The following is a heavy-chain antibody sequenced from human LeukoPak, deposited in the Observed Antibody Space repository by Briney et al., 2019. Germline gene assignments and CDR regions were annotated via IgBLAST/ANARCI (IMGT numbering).Heavy chain of an antibody. J-gene: IGHJ2*01. V-gene: IGHV4-30-4*02. Sequence: SETLSLTCTVSGGSISSGDYYWSWIRQPPGKGLEWIGYIYYSGSTYYNPSLKSRVTISVDTSKNQFSLKLSSVTAADTAVYYCARGAGAIPTQAYWYFDLWGRGTLVTVSS. CDR1: GGSISSGDYY. CDR3: ARGAGAIPTQAYWYFDL. D-gene: IGHD1-26*01. CDR2: IYYSGST.